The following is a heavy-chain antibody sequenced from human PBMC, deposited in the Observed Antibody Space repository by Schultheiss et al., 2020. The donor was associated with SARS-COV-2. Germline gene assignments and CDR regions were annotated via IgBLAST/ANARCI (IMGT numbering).Heavy chain of an antibody. D-gene: IGHD5-18*01. Sequence: SETLSLTCTVSGGSISSSSYYWGWIRQPAGKGLEWIGSIYHSGSTNYNPSLKSRVTISVDTSKNQFSLKLSSVTAADTAVYYCARGSIVWIQLWFYFDYWGQGTLVTVSS. CDR3: ARGSIVWIQLWFYFDY. CDR1: GGSISSSSYY. J-gene: IGHJ4*02. CDR2: IYHSGST. V-gene: IGHV4-39*07.